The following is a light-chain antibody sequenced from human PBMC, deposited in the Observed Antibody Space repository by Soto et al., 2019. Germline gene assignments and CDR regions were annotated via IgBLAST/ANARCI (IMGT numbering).Light chain of an antibody. CDR2: LNSDGSY. Sequence: QPVLTQSPSASASLGASVNLTCTLTGGHSTYSIGWHQQQPQRGPRFLMRLNSDGSYSKGDGIPDRFSGSSSGAERFLTISSLQSEDEADYYCQTWGRGIVVFGGGTKVTVL. J-gene: IGLJ2*01. CDR3: QTWGRGIVV. V-gene: IGLV4-69*02. CDR1: GGHSTYS.